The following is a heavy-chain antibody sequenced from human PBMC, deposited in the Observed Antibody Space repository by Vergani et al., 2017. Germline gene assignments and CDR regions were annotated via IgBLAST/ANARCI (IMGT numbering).Heavy chain of an antibody. CDR1: GFTFSGSA. J-gene: IGHJ5*02. Sequence: EVQLVESGGGLVQPGGSLKLSCAASGFTFSGSAMHWVRQASGKGLEWVGRIRSKANSYATAYAASVKGRFTISRDDSKNTAYLQMNSLKTEDTAVYYWTRHRYSSSLGSWFDPWGQGTLVTVSS. D-gene: IGHD6-13*01. CDR2: IRSKANSYAT. CDR3: TRHRYSSSLGSWFDP. V-gene: IGHV3-73*01.